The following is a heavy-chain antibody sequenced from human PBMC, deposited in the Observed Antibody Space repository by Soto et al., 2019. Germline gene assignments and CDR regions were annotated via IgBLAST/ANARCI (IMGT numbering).Heavy chain of an antibody. CDR1: GLTFTILW. D-gene: IGHD2-15*01. CDR3: ARGPVAATDYYYYGMDV. V-gene: IGHV3-7*04. CDR2: IKQDGSEK. J-gene: IGHJ6*02. Sequence: SFASSGLTFTILWMSWISLAPGKGLEWVANIKQDGSEKYYVDSVKGRFTISRDNAKNSLYLQMNSLRAEDTAVYYCARGPVAATDYYYYGMDVWGQGT.